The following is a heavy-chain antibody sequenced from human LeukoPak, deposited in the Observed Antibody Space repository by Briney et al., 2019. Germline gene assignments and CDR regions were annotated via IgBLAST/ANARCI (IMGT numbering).Heavy chain of an antibody. V-gene: IGHV3-30-3*01. Sequence: GGSLRLSCAASGFTFSSYAMHWVRQAPGKGLKWVAVISYDGSNKYYADSVKGRFTISRDNSKNTLYLQMNSLRAEDTAVYYCARPAVNYDILTGFDYWGQGALVTVSS. D-gene: IGHD3-9*01. CDR2: ISYDGSNK. CDR3: ARPAVNYDILTGFDY. J-gene: IGHJ4*02. CDR1: GFTFSSYA.